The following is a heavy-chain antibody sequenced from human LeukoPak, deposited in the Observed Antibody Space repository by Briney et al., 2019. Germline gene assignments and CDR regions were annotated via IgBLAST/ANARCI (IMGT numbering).Heavy chain of an antibody. V-gene: IGHV1-18*01. Sequence: ASLKVSCKASSYTLTNYGISWVRQAPGQGLEWMGWISAYNGNTNYAQNLQGRVTMTTDTSTNTAYMELRSLRSDDTAVYYCARDQDPGAFDIWGQGTMVTVS. J-gene: IGHJ3*02. CDR2: ISAYNGNT. CDR3: ARDQDPGAFDI. CDR1: SYTLTNYG.